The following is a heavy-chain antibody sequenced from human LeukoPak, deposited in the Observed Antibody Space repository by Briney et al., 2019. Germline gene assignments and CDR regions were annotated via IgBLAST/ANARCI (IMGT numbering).Heavy chain of an antibody. CDR1: GGSISSSNYY. V-gene: IGHV4-61*02. J-gene: IGHJ4*02. CDR2: IYTSEST. CDR3: ASGIYGDYSH. D-gene: IGHD4-17*01. Sequence: SETLSLTCSVSGGSISSSNYYWSWIRQPAGKGLEWIGRIYTSESTNYNPSLKSRVTISVDTSRNQFSLKLSSVTAADTAVYYCASGIYGDYSHWGQGTLVTVSS.